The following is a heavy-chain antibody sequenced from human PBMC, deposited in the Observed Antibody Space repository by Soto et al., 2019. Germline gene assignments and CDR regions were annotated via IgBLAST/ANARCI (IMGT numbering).Heavy chain of an antibody. V-gene: IGHV1-2*02. CDR2: INPNNGYT. D-gene: IGHD3-3*01. Sequence: ASVKVSCKASGYTFTSHYMHWVRQAPGQGLEWMGWINPNNGYTKYTQKFQGRVTVTRDTSITTAYLELTRLQSDDTAVYYCAKAKFDFWSGYWSPSLDFWGQGTLVTVSS. CDR3: AKAKFDFWSGYWSPSLDF. J-gene: IGHJ4*02. CDR1: GYTFTSHY.